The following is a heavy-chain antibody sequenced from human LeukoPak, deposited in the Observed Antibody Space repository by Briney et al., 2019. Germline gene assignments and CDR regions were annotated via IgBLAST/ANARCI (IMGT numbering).Heavy chain of an antibody. V-gene: IGHV4-59*01. CDR2: IYYSGST. CDR3: ARWVATPYYFDY. CDR1: GGSISSYY. J-gene: IGHJ4*02. Sequence: SETLSLTCTVSGGSISSYYWSWIRQPPGKGLEWIGYIYYSGSTNYNPSLESRVTISVDTCKNQFSLKLSSVTAADTAVYYCARWVATPYYFDYWGQGTLVTVSS. D-gene: IGHD5-12*01.